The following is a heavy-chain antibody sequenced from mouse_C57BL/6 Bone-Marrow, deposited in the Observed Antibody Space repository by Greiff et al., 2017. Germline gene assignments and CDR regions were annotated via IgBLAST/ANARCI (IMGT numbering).Heavy chain of an antibody. V-gene: IGHV5-4*03. Sequence: EVKLMESGGGLVKPGGSLKLSCAASGFTFSSYAMYWVRQTPEQRLEWVATISDGGSYTYYPDNVKGRFTISRDNAKNNLYLQMSHLKSEDTAISYCARADSSGPAWFAYWGQGTLVTVSA. CDR2: ISDGGSYT. CDR1: GFTFSSYA. J-gene: IGHJ3*01. CDR3: ARADSSGPAWFAY. D-gene: IGHD3-2*01.